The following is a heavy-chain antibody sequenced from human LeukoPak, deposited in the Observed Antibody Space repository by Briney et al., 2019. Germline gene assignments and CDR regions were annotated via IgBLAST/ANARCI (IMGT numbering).Heavy chain of an antibody. V-gene: IGHV3-74*01. Sequence: TGGSLRLSCAASGNYWMHWVRQAPGKGLVWVSHINSDGSWTSYADSVKGRFTISKDNSKNTLYLQMNSLRAEDTAVYYCAKDKDAFDYWGQGTLVTVSS. CDR2: INSDGSWT. D-gene: IGHD2-8*01. CDR3: AKDKDAFDY. J-gene: IGHJ4*02. CDR1: GNYW.